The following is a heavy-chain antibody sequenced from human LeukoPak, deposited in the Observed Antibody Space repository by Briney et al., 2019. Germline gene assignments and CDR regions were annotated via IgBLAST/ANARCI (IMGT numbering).Heavy chain of an antibody. CDR3: AKDGYNYDSSGHFVY. V-gene: IGHV3-23*01. CDR2: ISGSGGAT. J-gene: IGHJ4*02. CDR1: GFTFSTYA. Sequence: GGSLRLSCAASGFTFSTYAMHWVRQPPGKGLEWVSAISGSGGATYHADADSVKGRFIISRDNSKNTLYLQINSLRVEDTAVYYCAKDGYNYDSSGHFVYWGQGTLVTVSS. D-gene: IGHD3-22*01.